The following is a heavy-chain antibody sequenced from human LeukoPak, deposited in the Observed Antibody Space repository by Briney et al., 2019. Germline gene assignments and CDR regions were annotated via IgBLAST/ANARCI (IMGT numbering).Heavy chain of an antibody. Sequence: ASVKVSCKASGYTFTSYGINWVRQAPGQGLEWMGWIGGHNGHTNYVQKMQGRVTMTTDTSTNTAYMELRNLTYDDTAVYYCATGPGIEVAGVFDHWGQGSLVTVSS. V-gene: IGHV1-18*04. J-gene: IGHJ4*02. CDR2: IGGHNGHT. CDR1: GYTFTSYG. CDR3: ATGPGIEVAGVFDH. D-gene: IGHD6-19*01.